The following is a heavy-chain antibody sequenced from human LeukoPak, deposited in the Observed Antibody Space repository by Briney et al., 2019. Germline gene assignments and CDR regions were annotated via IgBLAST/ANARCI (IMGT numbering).Heavy chain of an antibody. J-gene: IGHJ6*02. Sequence: PGRSLRLSCAASGFTFSSYAVHWVRQAPGKGLEWVAVISYDGSNKYYADSVKGRFTISRDNSKNTLYLQMNSLRAEDTAVYYCARERYGMDVWGQGTTVTVSS. CDR2: ISYDGSNK. CDR1: GFTFSSYA. CDR3: ARERYGMDV. V-gene: IGHV3-30-3*01.